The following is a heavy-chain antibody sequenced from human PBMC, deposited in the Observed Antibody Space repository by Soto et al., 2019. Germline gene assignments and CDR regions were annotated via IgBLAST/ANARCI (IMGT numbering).Heavy chain of an antibody. V-gene: IGHV4-38-2*01. CDR2: ICHSGST. CDR3: ARFWEDGMDV. Sequence: SETLSLTCAVSGYSISSGYYWGWIRQPPGKGLEWIGSICHSGSTYYNPSLKSRVTISVDTSKNQFSLKLSSVTAADTAVYYCARFWEDGMDVWGQGTTVTVS. J-gene: IGHJ6*02. D-gene: IGHD1-26*01. CDR1: GYSISSGYY.